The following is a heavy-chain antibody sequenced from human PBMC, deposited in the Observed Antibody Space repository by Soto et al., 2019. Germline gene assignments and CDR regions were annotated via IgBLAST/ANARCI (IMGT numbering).Heavy chain of an antibody. Sequence: QVQLVESEGGVVQPGRSLRLSCAASGFTFSRYGMHWVRQAPGTGLEWVAVISFDGSKKYYGDSVKGRFTISRDNSKNTLYLQMNSLRAEDTAVYYCAKGPDSSGYYHFDYWGQGTLVTVSS. J-gene: IGHJ4*02. CDR2: ISFDGSKK. CDR3: AKGPDSSGYYHFDY. CDR1: GFTFSRYG. D-gene: IGHD3-22*01. V-gene: IGHV3-30*18.